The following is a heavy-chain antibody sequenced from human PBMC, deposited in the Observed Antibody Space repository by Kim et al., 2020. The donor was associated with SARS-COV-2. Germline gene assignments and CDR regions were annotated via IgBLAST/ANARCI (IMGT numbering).Heavy chain of an antibody. Sequence: SETLSLTCAVYGGSFSGYYWSWIRQPPGKGLEWIREINHSGSTNYNPSLKSRVTISVDTSKNQFSLKLSSVTAADTAVYYCARARVWVRGVNAFDIWGQGTMVTVSS. CDR1: GGSFSGYY. CDR2: INHSGST. D-gene: IGHD3-10*01. CDR3: ARARVWVRGVNAFDI. J-gene: IGHJ3*02. V-gene: IGHV4-34*01.